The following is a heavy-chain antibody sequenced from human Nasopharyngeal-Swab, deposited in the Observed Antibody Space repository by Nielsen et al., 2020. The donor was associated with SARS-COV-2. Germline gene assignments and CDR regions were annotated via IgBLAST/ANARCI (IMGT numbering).Heavy chain of an antibody. CDR2: ISSSSSYI. CDR1: GFTFSSYS. V-gene: IGHV3-21*01. CDR3: ARWDYSNYDLDY. J-gene: IGHJ4*02. D-gene: IGHD4-11*01. Sequence: GGSLRRSCAGSGFTFSSYSMNWVRQAPGKGREWVSSISSSSSYIYYADSVKGRFTISRDNAKNSLYLQMNSLIAEDTAVYYCARWDYSNYDLDYWGQGTLVTVSS.